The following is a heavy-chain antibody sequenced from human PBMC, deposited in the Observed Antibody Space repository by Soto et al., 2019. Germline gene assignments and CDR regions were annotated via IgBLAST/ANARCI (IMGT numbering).Heavy chain of an antibody. CDR3: AKDQVLLFLEWGKQLSGMDV. Sequence: EVQLLESGGGLVQPGGSLRLSCAASGFTFSSYAMSWVRQAPGKGLEWVSAISGSGGSTYYADSVKGRFTISRDNSKNTLYLQMNSMRAEDTAVYYWAKDQVLLFLEWGKQLSGMDVWGQGTTVTVSS. V-gene: IGHV3-23*01. D-gene: IGHD3-3*01. CDR1: GFTFSSYA. CDR2: ISGSGGST. J-gene: IGHJ6*02.